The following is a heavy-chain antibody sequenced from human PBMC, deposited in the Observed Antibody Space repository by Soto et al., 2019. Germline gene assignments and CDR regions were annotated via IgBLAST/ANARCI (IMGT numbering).Heavy chain of an antibody. Sequence: QVQLVQSGAEVKKPGASVKVSCKASGYTFTSYAMHWVRQAPGQRLEWMGWINAGNGNTKYSQKFQGRVTITRDTSASTAYMELSRLRSEDTAVYYWAKSATVPAAIAYWGQGTLVTVSS. J-gene: IGHJ4*02. CDR3: AKSATVPAAIAY. V-gene: IGHV1-3*01. CDR1: GYTFTSYA. CDR2: INAGNGNT. D-gene: IGHD2-2*02.